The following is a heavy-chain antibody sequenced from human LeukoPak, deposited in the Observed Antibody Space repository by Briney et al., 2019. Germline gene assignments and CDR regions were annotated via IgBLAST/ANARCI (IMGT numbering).Heavy chain of an antibody. CDR1: GYTFTGYY. CDR2: INPNSGGT. V-gene: IGHV1-2*02. Sequence: ASVKVSCKASGYTFTGYYMHWVRQAPGQGLEWMGWINPNSGGTNYAQKFQGRVTMTRDTSISTAYMELSRLRSDDTAVYYCASSWGSSSWRTRYYYYYYMDVWGKGTTVTVSS. D-gene: IGHD6-13*01. J-gene: IGHJ6*03. CDR3: ASSWGSSSWRTRYYYYYYMDV.